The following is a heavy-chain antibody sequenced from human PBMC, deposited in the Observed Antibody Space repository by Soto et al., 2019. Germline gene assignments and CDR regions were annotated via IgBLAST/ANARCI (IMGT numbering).Heavy chain of an antibody. D-gene: IGHD3-16*01. Sequence: EAQLLESGGGLARPGGSLRLSCVASGFIFSDYAMTWIRQAPGKGLEWVATISATGGNIEYREALKGLFTISRDNSKKMVYLQINALTADDTAVYYGANGAVVLGDFDLWGRGTLVTVSS. CDR2: ISATGGNI. CDR1: GFIFSDYA. J-gene: IGHJ2*01. V-gene: IGHV3-23*01. CDR3: ANGAVVLGDFDL.